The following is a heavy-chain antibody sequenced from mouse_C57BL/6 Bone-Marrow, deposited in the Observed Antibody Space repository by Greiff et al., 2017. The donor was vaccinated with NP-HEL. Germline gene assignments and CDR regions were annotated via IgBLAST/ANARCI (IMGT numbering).Heavy chain of an antibody. CDR3: ASSGYYAMDS. V-gene: IGHV1-19*01. J-gene: IGHJ4*01. CDR1: GYTFTDYY. CDR2: INPYNGGT. Sequence: VQLQQSGPVLVKPGASVKMSCKASGYTFTDYYMNWVKQSHGKSLEWIGVINPYNGGTSYNQKFKGKATLTVDKSSSTAYMELNSLTSEDSAVYYCASSGYYAMDSWGQGTSVTVSS. D-gene: IGHD4-1*01.